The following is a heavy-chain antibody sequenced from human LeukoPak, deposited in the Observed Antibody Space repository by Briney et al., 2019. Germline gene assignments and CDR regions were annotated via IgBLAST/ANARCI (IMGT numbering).Heavy chain of an antibody. CDR2: IKQDRSEK. V-gene: IGHV3-7*01. CDR1: GFSFSSNW. Sequence: PGGSLRLSCAASGFSFSSNWMCWVRQAPRQGLEWVANIKQDRSEKYYVDSVKGRFTISRNNDKNSLYLQMNSLRADVTAVYYCARDPFYGAFDYWGQGPLVTVSS. D-gene: IGHD2/OR15-2a*01. J-gene: IGHJ4*02. CDR3: ARDPFYGAFDY.